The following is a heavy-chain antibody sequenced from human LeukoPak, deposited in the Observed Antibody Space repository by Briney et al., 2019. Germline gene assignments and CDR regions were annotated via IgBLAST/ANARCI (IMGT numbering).Heavy chain of an antibody. CDR3: ARVRDSSGWTIIDY. J-gene: IGHJ4*02. Sequence: SQTLSLTCTVSGGSISSGSYYWSWIRQPAGKGLEWIGRIYTSGSTNYNPSLKSRVTMSVDTSKNQFSLKLSSVTAADTAVYYCARVRDSSGWTIIDYWGQGTLVTVSS. V-gene: IGHV4-61*02. CDR2: IYTSGST. CDR1: GGSISSGSYY. D-gene: IGHD6-19*01.